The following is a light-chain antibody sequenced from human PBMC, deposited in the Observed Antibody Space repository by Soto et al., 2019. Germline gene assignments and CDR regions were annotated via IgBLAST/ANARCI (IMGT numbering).Light chain of an antibody. J-gene: IGKJ1*01. CDR1: QTISSW. Sequence: DIQMTQSPSTLSASVGDRVTITCRASQTISSWLAWYQQKPGKAPKLLIYKASTLESGVPSRFSGSGSGTEFTLTISSLQPDDFASYYCQQSNSSSPAWTFVYRTKVDI. CDR2: KAS. CDR3: QQSNSSSPAWT. V-gene: IGKV1-5*03.